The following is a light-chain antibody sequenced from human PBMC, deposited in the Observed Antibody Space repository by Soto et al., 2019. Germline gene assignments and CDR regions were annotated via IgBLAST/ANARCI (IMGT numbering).Light chain of an antibody. CDR2: KAS. CDR1: QSISSW. J-gene: IGKJ1*01. V-gene: IGKV1-5*03. Sequence: DIQMTQSPSTLSASVGDRVTIACRASQSISSWLAWYQQKPGTAPKLLIYKASTLQSGVPSRFSGSGSGTEFTLTISSLRPDDFATYYCQQYSDNWTFGQGTKVE. CDR3: QQYSDNWT.